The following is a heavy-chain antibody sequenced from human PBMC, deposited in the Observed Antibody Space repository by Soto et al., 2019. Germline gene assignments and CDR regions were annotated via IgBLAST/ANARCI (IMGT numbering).Heavy chain of an antibody. CDR3: AGGSGWLSDY. V-gene: IGHV3-7*03. CDR2: IRKDGSEK. Sequence: EVQLVESGGGLVQPGGSLRLSCAASGFSISSYWMNWVRQAPGKGLEWVAIIRKDGSEKYYVDSVKGRFTISRDNAKNSLYLQMNSPRDDDTAVYDCAGGSGWLSDYWGRGTLVTVSS. J-gene: IGHJ4*02. D-gene: IGHD6-19*01. CDR1: GFSISSYW.